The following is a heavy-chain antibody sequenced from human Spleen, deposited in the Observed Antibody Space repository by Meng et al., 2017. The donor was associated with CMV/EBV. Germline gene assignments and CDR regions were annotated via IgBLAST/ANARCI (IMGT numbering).Heavy chain of an antibody. V-gene: IGHV3-72*01. J-gene: IGHJ4*02. Sequence: GESLKISCAASGFTFSDHYMDWVRQAPGKGLEWIGRTRNKASSHTTEYAASVKGRFTISRDDSKNSLYLQMNSLKTGDTAVYYCTRASSATRYFDYWGRGTLVTVSS. CDR2: TRNKASSHTT. D-gene: IGHD6-6*01. CDR3: TRASSATRYFDY. CDR1: GFTFSDHY.